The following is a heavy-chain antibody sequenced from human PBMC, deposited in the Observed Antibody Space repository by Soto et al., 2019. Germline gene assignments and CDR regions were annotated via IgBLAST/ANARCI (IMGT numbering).Heavy chain of an antibody. CDR2: IWYDGSNK. V-gene: IGHV3-33*01. D-gene: IGHD3-22*01. Sequence: HVQLVESGGGVVQPGRSLRLSCAASGFTFSSYGMHWVRQAPGKGLEWVAVIWYDGSNKYYADSVKGRFTISRDNSKNTLYLQMNSLRAEDMAVYYCASGYYDSSGLDAFDIWGQGTMVTVSS. CDR1: GFTFSSYG. J-gene: IGHJ3*02. CDR3: ASGYYDSSGLDAFDI.